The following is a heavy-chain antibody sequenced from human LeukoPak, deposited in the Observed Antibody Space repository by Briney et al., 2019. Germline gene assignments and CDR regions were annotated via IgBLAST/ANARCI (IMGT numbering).Heavy chain of an antibody. V-gene: IGHV4-31*03. CDR3: AREGSEGYCSGGTCYSGIFDF. CDR1: GGSISSGGYY. D-gene: IGHD2-15*01. Sequence: SETLSLTCTVSGGSISSGGYYWSWIRQHPGKGLEWIGYIYYSGSTYYNPSLKSRVTMSVDTSRNQFSLELASVNAADTAVYYCAREGSEGYCSGGTCYSGIFDFWGQGILVTVSS. CDR2: IYYSGST. J-gene: IGHJ4*02.